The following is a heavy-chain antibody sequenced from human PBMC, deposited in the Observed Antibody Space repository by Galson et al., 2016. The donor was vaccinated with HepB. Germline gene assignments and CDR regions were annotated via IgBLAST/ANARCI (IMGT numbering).Heavy chain of an antibody. D-gene: IGHD5/OR15-5a*01. J-gene: IGHJ4*02. CDR2: IWFDGNKK. CDR1: GFTFSNYG. Sequence: SLRLSCAASGFTFSNYGMHWVRQAPGKGLEWVAVIWFDGNKKYYGDSVKGRFTISRDNSKDTLYLQMNSLRAEDTAVYYCARGAKGQVDVYGGGNYFDYWGQGTLVTVSS. CDR3: ARGAKGQVDVYGGGNYFDY. V-gene: IGHV3-33*01.